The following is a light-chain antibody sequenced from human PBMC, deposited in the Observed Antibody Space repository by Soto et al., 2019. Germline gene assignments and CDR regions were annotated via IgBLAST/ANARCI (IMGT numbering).Light chain of an antibody. CDR1: SSDIGGHNR. J-gene: IGLJ1*01. V-gene: IGLV2-8*01. CDR3: SSYAGSTKVV. CDR2: EVT. Sequence: QSALTQPPSASGSPGQSVTISCTGTSSDIGGHNRVSWYLHHPGKAPKLMLYEVTKRPSGVPDRFSGSKSGNTASLTVSGLQAEDEADYYCSSYAGSTKVVFGTGTKLTVL.